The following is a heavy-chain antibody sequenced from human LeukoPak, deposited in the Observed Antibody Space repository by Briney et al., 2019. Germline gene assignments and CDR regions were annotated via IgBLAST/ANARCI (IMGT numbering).Heavy chain of an antibody. V-gene: IGHV3-9*01. CDR3: AKSGLLWFGELLDYYYMDV. Sequence: RPGGSLRLSCAASGFTFDDYAMHWVRQAPGKGLEWVSGISWNSGSIGYADSVKGRFTISRDNSKNTLYLQMNSLRAEDTAVYYCAKSGLLWFGELLDYYYMDVWGKGTTVTVSS. CDR1: GFTFDDYA. CDR2: ISWNSGSI. J-gene: IGHJ6*03. D-gene: IGHD3-10*01.